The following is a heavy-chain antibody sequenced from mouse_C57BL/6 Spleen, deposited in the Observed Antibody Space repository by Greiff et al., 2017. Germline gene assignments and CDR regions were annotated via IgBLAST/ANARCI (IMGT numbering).Heavy chain of an antibody. D-gene: IGHD3-2*02. CDR1: GYTFTSYW. CDR2: IYPGSGST. J-gene: IGHJ3*01. CDR3: ARTGGQLRLQTWFAY. Sequence: QVQLQQSGAELVKPGASVKMSCKASGYTFTSYWITWVKQRPGQGLEWIGDIYPGSGSTNYNEKFKSKATLTVDTSSSTAYMQLSSLTSEDSAVYYCARTGGQLRLQTWFAYWGQVTLVTVSA. V-gene: IGHV1-55*01.